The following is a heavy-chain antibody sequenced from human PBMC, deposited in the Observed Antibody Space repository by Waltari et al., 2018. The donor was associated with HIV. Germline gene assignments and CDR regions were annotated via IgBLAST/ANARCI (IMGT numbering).Heavy chain of an antibody. V-gene: IGHV1-18*01. CDR2: IKAYNGNT. D-gene: IGHD1-1*01. J-gene: IGHJ6*02. CDR3: ARDNWNDYYYYGMDV. Sequence: QVQLVQSGAEVKKPGASVKVSCKASGSTFTSSGISWVRQAPGQGLEWMGWIKAYNGNTNYAQKLEGIVTMTTDTTTSTAYMELRSLRSDDTAVFYCARDNWNDYYYYGMDVWGQGTTVTVSS. CDR1: GSTFTSSG.